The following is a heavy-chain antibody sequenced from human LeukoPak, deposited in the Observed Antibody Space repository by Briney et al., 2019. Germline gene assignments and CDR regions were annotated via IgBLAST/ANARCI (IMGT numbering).Heavy chain of an antibody. Sequence: SETLSLTCAVYGVSLSGYYWSWIRQPPGKGLEWIGEINHSGSTNYNPSLKSRVTISVDTSKNQFSLKLSSVTAADTAVYYCARGPPCIVVVTAIGFFDYWGQGTLVTVSS. J-gene: IGHJ4*02. V-gene: IGHV4-34*01. D-gene: IGHD2-21*02. CDR1: GVSLSGYY. CDR3: ARGPPCIVVVTAIGFFDY. CDR2: INHSGST.